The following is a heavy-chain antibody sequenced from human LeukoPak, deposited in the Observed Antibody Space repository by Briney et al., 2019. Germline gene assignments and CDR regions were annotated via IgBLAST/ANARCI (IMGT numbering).Heavy chain of an antibody. Sequence: PGGSLRLSCAASGFTFSSYAMSWVRQAPGKGLEWVSVISGSGGSTYYADSVKGRFTISRDNSKNTLYLQMNSLRAEDTAVYYCAKDPTMIVVVIPDYWGQGTLVTVSS. J-gene: IGHJ4*02. CDR1: GFTFSSYA. D-gene: IGHD3-22*01. CDR3: AKDPTMIVVVIPDY. CDR2: ISGSGGST. V-gene: IGHV3-23*01.